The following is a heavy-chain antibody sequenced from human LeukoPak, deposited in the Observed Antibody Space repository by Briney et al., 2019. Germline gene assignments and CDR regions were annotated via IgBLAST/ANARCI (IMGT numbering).Heavy chain of an antibody. J-gene: IGHJ4*02. CDR3: TTAPIMITFGGVVGDY. CDR1: GFIFSDHY. Sequence: PGASLRLSCAASGFIFSDHYMDWVRQAPGKGLEWVARSKNKGQSFLTEYAASVKGRFIILRDDSRNSVFLQMNSLKTEDTAVYYCTTAPIMITFGGVVGDYWGQGTLVTVSS. V-gene: IGHV3-72*01. CDR2: SKNKGQSFLT. D-gene: IGHD3-16*01.